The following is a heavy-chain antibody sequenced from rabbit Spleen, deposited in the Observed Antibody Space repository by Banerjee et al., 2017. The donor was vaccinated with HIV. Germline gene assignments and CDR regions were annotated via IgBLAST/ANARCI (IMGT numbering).Heavy chain of an antibody. Sequence: DLVESGGGLVQPGESLKLTCKASGFDFSRSDWICWVRQAPGKGLEWIACIDIDSSGTTYYASWAKGRFTISKTSSTTVTLQMTSLTAADTATYFCARDRPGSDNFDLWGPGTLVTVS. D-gene: IGHD3-1*01. J-gene: IGHJ4*01. CDR3: ARDRPGSDNFDL. V-gene: IGHV1S45*01. CDR2: IDIDSSGTT. CDR1: GFDFSRSDW.